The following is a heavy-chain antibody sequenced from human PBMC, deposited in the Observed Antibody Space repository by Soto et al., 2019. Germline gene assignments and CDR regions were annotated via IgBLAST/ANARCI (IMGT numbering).Heavy chain of an antibody. CDR2: IHNGERT. Sequence: PSETLSLTCSVSGASISSYYWSWFRQAPGKGLEYIGYIHNGERTNYNPSLESRVTISADTSKNQFSLRLSSVTAADTAMYYCSYGDSPGHIDHWGQGTLVTVSS. CDR3: SYGDSPGHIDH. J-gene: IGHJ4*02. D-gene: IGHD4-17*01. V-gene: IGHV4-59*01. CDR1: GASISSYY.